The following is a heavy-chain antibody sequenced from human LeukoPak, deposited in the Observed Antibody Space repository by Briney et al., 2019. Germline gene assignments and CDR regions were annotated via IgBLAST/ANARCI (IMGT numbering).Heavy chain of an antibody. CDR3: ARSQGDHCGYSYGSCYFDY. CDR1: GGSVTSYY. J-gene: IGHJ4*02. D-gene: IGHD5-18*01. CDR2: IYSGGST. Sequence: PSETLSLTCTVSGGSVTSYYWSWIRQPPGKGLEWVSVIYSGGSTYYADSVKGRFTISRDNSKNTLYLQMNSLRAEDTAVYYCARSQGDHCGYSYGSCYFDYWGQGTLVTVSS. V-gene: IGHV3-53*01.